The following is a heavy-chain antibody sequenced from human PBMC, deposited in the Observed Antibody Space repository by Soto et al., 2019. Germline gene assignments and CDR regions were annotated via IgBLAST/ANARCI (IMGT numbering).Heavy chain of an antibody. J-gene: IGHJ6*03. V-gene: IGHV3-9*01. Sequence: EVQLVESGGGLVQPGRSLRLSCAASGFTFDDYAMHWVRQAPGKGLEWVSGISWNSGSIGYADSVKGRLTISRDNAKNSLYLQMNSLRAEDTALYYCAKDTRYCSSTSCMDYYYYYYMDVWGKGTTVTVSS. D-gene: IGHD2-2*01. CDR1: GFTFDDYA. CDR3: AKDTRYCSSTSCMDYYYYYYMDV. CDR2: ISWNSGSI.